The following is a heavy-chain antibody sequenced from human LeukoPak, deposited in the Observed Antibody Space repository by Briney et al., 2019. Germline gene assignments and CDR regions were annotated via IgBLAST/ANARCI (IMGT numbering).Heavy chain of an antibody. CDR3: ARDSQGYCSSTSCVSGGYFDY. CDR2: INPNSGGT. CDR1: GYTFAGYY. J-gene: IGHJ4*02. V-gene: IGHV1-2*02. D-gene: IGHD2-2*01. Sequence: ASVKVSFKSSGYTFAGYYMHWVRQAPGPGLEWMGWINPNSGGTNYAQKFQGRVTMTRDTSISTAYMELSRLRSDDTAVYYCARDSQGYCSSTSCVSGGYFDYWGQGTLVTVSS.